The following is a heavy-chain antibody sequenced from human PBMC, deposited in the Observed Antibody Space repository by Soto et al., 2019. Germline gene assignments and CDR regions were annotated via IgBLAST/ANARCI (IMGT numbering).Heavy chain of an antibody. Sequence: QVQLVESGGGLVKPGGFLRLSCAASRFTFSDYSMSLIPQAPGRGPEWVSYISTSGSTIFYADSVKGRFTISSDNTMSSLYLQMNSLRVEDAAIYYCAREGPRKGTYLFDYWGQGTLVTVSS. CDR2: ISTSGSTI. CDR1: RFTFSDYS. CDR3: AREGPRKGTYLFDY. D-gene: IGHD3-10*01. J-gene: IGHJ4*02. V-gene: IGHV3-11*01.